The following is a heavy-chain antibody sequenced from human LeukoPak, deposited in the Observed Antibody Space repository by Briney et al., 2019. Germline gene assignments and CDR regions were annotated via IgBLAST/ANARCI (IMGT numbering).Heavy chain of an antibody. V-gene: IGHV1-2*06. CDR2: INPNSGGT. CDR1: GYTFTGYY. Sequence: EASVKVTCKASGYTFTGYYMHWVRQAPGQGLEWMGRINPNSGGTNYAQKFQGRVTMTRDTSISTAYMEPSRLRSDDTAVYYCARGQMATPFDPWGQGTLVTVSS. D-gene: IGHD5-24*01. CDR3: ARGQMATPFDP. J-gene: IGHJ5*02.